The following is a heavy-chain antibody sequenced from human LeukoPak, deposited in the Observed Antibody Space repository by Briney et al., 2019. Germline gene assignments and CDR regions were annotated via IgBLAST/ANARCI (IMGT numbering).Heavy chain of an antibody. Sequence: PSETLSLTCTVSGGSISSSGYYWGWIRQPPGKGLEYIGNIYYSGNTYYNPSLKSRVTISVDTSKKQFSLKLSSVTAADTAVYYCARIRQLAIFDYWGQGTLVTVSS. CDR3: ARIRQLAIFDY. V-gene: IGHV4-39*01. D-gene: IGHD6-13*01. J-gene: IGHJ4*02. CDR2: IYYSGNT. CDR1: GGSISSSGYY.